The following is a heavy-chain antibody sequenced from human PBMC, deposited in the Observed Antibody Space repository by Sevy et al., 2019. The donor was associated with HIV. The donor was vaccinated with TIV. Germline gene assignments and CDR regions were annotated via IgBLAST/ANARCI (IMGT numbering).Heavy chain of an antibody. CDR2: IGAYNGNR. CDR3: ARLSTARGESNWFDP. J-gene: IGHJ5*02. D-gene: IGHD3-10*01. CDR1: GYTFSTYG. Sequence: ASVKVSCKASGYTFSTYGISWVRQAPGQGLEWMGWIGAYNGNRKYAQKFQDRITMTTDTSTSTAYMVLRSRRSDDTAVYFCARLSTARGESNWFDPWGQGTLVTVSS. V-gene: IGHV1-18*01.